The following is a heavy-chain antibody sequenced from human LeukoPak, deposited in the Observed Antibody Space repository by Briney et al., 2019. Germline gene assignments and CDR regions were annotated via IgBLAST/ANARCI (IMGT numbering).Heavy chain of an antibody. V-gene: IGHV3-48*03. CDR3: ALLAVASDFDY. Sequence: GGSLRLSCVVSGFPFSVYEMNWVRQAPGRGLEWVSNIASSGTIKYYADSVKGRFSISRDNAKSSLYLQMNSLRVEDTAVYYCALLAVASDFDYWGQGALVTVSS. D-gene: IGHD6-19*01. CDR2: IASSGTIK. J-gene: IGHJ4*02. CDR1: GFPFSVYE.